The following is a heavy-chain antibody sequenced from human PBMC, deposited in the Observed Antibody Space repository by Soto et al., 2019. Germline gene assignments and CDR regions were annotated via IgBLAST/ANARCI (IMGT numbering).Heavy chain of an antibody. V-gene: IGHV4-34*01. CDR2: INHSGST. J-gene: IGHJ5*02. Sequence: SETLSLTCAVYGGSFSGYYWSWIRHPPGKGLEWIGEINHSGSTNYNPSLKSRVTISVDTSKNQFSLKLSSVTAADTAVYYCARGRRYYYDSSGYHNWFDPWGQGTLVTVSS. CDR1: GGSFSGYY. CDR3: ARGRRYYYDSSGYHNWFDP. D-gene: IGHD3-22*01.